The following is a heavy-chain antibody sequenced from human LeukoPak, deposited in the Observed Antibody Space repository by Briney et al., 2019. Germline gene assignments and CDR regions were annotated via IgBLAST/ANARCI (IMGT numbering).Heavy chain of an antibody. CDR3: ARGRTGAAALDF. CDR2: STHSGST. D-gene: IGHD2-2*01. CDR1: GGSFSGHY. V-gene: IGHV4-34*01. J-gene: IGHJ4*02. Sequence: SETLSLTCAVYGGSFSGHYWTWIRQPPGKELEWIGESTHSGSTNYNPSLKSRVTISVDTSKNQFSLKLTSVTAADTAVYHCARGRTGAAALDFWGPGTLVTVSS.